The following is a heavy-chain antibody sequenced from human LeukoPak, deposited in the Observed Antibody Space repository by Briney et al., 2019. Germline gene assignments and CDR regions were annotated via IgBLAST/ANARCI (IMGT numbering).Heavy chain of an antibody. CDR3: ARDLVVVVPAAMSHYYYYGMDV. CDR2: IIPILGIA. CDR1: GGTFSSYA. J-gene: IGHJ6*02. V-gene: IGHV1-69*04. D-gene: IGHD2-2*01. Sequence: SVKVSCKASGGTFSSYAISWVRQAPGQGLEWMGRIIPILGIANYAQKFQGRVTITADKSTSTAYMELSSLRSEDTAVYYCARDLVVVVPAAMSHYYYYGMDVWGQGTTVTVSS.